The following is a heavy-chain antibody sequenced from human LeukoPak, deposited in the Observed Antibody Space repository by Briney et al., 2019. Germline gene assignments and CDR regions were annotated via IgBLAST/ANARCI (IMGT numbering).Heavy chain of an antibody. Sequence: GGSLRLSCAASGFTFDDYTMHWVRQAPGKGLEWVSLISWDGGNTYYADSVKGRFTISRDNSKNSLYLQMNSLRTEDTALYYCAKDLRGSGSYRGGYWGQGTLVTVSS. V-gene: IGHV3-43*01. J-gene: IGHJ4*02. CDR2: ISWDGGNT. D-gene: IGHD1-26*01. CDR1: GFTFDDYT. CDR3: AKDLRGSGSYRGGY.